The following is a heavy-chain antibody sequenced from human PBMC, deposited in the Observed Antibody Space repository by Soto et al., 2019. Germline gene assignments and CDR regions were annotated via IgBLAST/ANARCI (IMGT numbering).Heavy chain of an antibody. Sequence: QVQLQQWGAGLLKPSETLSLTCAVYGGSFSGHYWSWIRQPPGKGLEWIGEISPGGSTNYKPSLHSRVTMSGDTSKNQCSLKLSAVTAADTAVYYCARGRGGLHRTAELHSWGQGTLVTVSS. J-gene: IGHJ4*02. CDR2: ISPGGST. CDR1: GGSFSGHY. D-gene: IGHD1-7*01. CDR3: ARGRGGLHRTAELHS. V-gene: IGHV4-34*01.